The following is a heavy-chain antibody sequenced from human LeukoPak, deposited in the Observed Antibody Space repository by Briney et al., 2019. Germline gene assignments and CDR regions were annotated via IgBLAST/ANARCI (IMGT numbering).Heavy chain of an antibody. J-gene: IGHJ4*02. CDR2: INPNSGDT. Sequence: ASVKVSCKASGYTFTDYYIHWVRQAPGQGLEWMGWINPNSGDTNSAQKFQGWVTMTRDTSISTAYMELGRLTSDDTAVYYCARGGALSGGSWYFDYWGQGTLVTVPS. D-gene: IGHD2-15*01. V-gene: IGHV1-2*04. CDR3: ARGGALSGGSWYFDY. CDR1: GYTFTDYY.